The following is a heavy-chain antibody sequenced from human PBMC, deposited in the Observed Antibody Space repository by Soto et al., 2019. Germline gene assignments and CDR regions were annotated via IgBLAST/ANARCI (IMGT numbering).Heavy chain of an antibody. J-gene: IGHJ4*02. D-gene: IGHD3-10*01. V-gene: IGHV4-4*07. Sequence: QVHLQESGPGLVKPSETLSLTCSVFGDSISRCYWSWIRQPAGKGLEFIGRIYNSGIINYNPSLESRVTMSVDPSKNQISLQLSSATAADTAMYYCARGPYCGEECYFAYWGQGTLVTVSP. CDR2: IYNSGII. CDR1: GDSISRCY. CDR3: ARGPYCGEECYFAY.